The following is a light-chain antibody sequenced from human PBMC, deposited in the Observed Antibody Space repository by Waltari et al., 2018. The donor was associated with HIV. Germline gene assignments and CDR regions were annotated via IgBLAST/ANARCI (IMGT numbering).Light chain of an antibody. Sequence: QSALTQPASVSGSPGQSITISCTGTSSDIGIYNYVSWYQQHPGKAPKLLIYEVNNRPSGVSDRFSGSKSGNTASLSSSGLQAEDEADYYCTSYTTRSTVIFGGGTSVTVL. V-gene: IGLV2-14*01. CDR1: SSDIGIYNY. CDR2: EVN. J-gene: IGLJ2*01. CDR3: TSYTTRSTVI.